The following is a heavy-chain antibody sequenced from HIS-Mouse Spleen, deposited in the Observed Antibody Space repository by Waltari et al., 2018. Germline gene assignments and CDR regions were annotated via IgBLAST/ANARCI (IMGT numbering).Heavy chain of an antibody. D-gene: IGHD7-27*01. Sequence: QLQLQESGPGLVKPSDALSLTSTVSGGSLSSSSSYWGWIRQPPGKGLEWIGSIYYRGSTYYNPSLKSRVTISVDTSKNQFSLKLSSVTAADTAVYYCARSRTGGWYFDLWGRGTLVTVSS. CDR3: ARSRTGGWYFDL. CDR2: IYYRGST. V-gene: IGHV4-39*07. J-gene: IGHJ2*01. CDR1: GGSLSSSSSY.